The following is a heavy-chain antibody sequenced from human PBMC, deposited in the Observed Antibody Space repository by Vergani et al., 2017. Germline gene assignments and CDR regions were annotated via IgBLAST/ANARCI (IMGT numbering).Heavy chain of an antibody. Sequence: EVQLLESGGGLVQPGGSLRLSCAASGFTFSSYAMSWVRQAPGKGLEWVSYISSSGSTIYYADSVKGRFTISRDNAKNSLYLQMNSLRAEDTAVYYCARDMDTAMVGSAFDIWGQGTMVTVSS. CDR1: GFTFSSYA. J-gene: IGHJ3*02. CDR2: ISSSGSTI. D-gene: IGHD5-18*01. V-gene: IGHV3-48*04. CDR3: ARDMDTAMVGSAFDI.